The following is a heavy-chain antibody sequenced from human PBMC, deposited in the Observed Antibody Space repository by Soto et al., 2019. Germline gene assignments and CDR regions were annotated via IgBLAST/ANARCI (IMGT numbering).Heavy chain of an antibody. J-gene: IGHJ4*02. Sequence: PGGSLRLSCAASGFTFSNYFMSWVRQAPGKGLEWVSTARGNGGTTYYADSVKGRFTISRDNSKNTLRLQMNNLEAEDTAIYYCTRDWQFDYWGQGTLVTVSS. CDR1: GFTFSNYF. D-gene: IGHD6-19*01. CDR3: TRDWQFDY. CDR2: ARGNGGTT. V-gene: IGHV3-23*01.